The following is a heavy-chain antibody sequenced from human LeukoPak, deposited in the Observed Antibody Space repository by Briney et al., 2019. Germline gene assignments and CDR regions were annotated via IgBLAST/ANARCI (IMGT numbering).Heavy chain of an antibody. Sequence: GGSLRLSCAASGFTFSSYDMHWVRQAPGKGLEWVAVIWYDGSNKYYADSVKGRFTISRDNSKNTLYLQMNSLRAEDTAVYYCARDAEQLGGYYYYGMDVWGKGTTVTVSS. D-gene: IGHD6-13*01. CDR2: IWYDGSNK. CDR1: GFTFSSYD. V-gene: IGHV3-33*01. J-gene: IGHJ6*04. CDR3: ARDAEQLGGYYYYGMDV.